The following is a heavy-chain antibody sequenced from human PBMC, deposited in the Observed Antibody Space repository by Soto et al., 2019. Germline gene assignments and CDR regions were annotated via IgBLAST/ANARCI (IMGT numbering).Heavy chain of an antibody. Sequence: TSETLSLTCAVSCASIVSGGWWSWVRQPPGKGLEWIAEIFHDGNTNYSPSLKSRVTISVDKSQNQFSLNVYSVTAADTAVYYCARHEGWTGPDQWGQGTLVTVSS. CDR2: IFHDGNT. CDR1: CASIVSGGW. D-gene: IGHD2-8*02. V-gene: IGHV4-4*02. CDR3: ARHEGWTGPDQ. J-gene: IGHJ5*02.